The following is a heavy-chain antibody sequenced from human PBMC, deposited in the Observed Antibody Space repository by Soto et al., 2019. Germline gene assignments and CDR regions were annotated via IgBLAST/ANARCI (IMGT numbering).Heavy chain of an antibody. J-gene: IGHJ4*02. CDR2: IIPKLGSA. V-gene: IGHV1-69*01. CDR3: ARGGGGYNFGDVY. D-gene: IGHD5-12*01. Sequence: QVQLVQSGAEVKKPGSSVQVSCKTSGGGNLRDFRTTWVRQAPGQGLEWMGGIIPKLGSANYAQNFQGRVTITADESTSTVYMELRSLRSEDTAVYYCARGGGGYNFGDVYWDQGTPVTVSS. CDR1: GGGNLRDFR.